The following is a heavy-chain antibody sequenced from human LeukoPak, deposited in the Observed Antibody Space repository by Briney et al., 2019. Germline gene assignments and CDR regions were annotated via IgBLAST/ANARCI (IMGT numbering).Heavy chain of an antibody. D-gene: IGHD2-15*01. V-gene: IGHV4-34*01. CDR1: GGSFSGYY. CDR3: ARGHHETGYCSGGSCHRFDY. Sequence: ASETLSLTCAVYGGSFSGYYWSWIRQPPGKGLEWIGEINHSGSTNYNPSLKSRVTISVDTSKNQFSLKLSSVTAADTAVYYCARGHHETGYCSGGSCHRFDYWGQGTLVTVSS. CDR2: INHSGST. J-gene: IGHJ4*02.